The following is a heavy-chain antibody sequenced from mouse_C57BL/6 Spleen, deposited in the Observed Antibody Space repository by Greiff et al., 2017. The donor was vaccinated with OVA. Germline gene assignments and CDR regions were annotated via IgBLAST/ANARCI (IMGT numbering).Heavy chain of an antibody. CDR3: ARSYYDYGGFAY. V-gene: IGHV1-54*01. CDR2: INPGSGGT. CDR1: GYAFTNYL. Sequence: QVQLQQSGAELVRPGTSVKVSCKASGYAFTNYLIEWVKQRPGQGLEWIGVINPGSGGTNSNEKFKGKATLTADKSSSTAYMQLSSLTSEDSAVYFCARSYYDYGGFAYWGQGTLVTVSA. J-gene: IGHJ3*01. D-gene: IGHD2-4*01.